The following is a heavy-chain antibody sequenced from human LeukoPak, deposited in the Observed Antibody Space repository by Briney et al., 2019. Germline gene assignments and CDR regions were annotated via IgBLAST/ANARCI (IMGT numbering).Heavy chain of an antibody. Sequence: GGSLRLSCAASGFTFSTSAMSWVRQTPGKGLEWLSAISDSGRTTFYADSVKGRFTISRDNSKNTLFLQMNSLRAEDTAVYFCAKTQGYFDFWGQGTLVTVSS. CDR3: AKTQGYFDF. CDR1: GFTFSTSA. V-gene: IGHV3-23*01. CDR2: ISDSGRTT. J-gene: IGHJ4*02.